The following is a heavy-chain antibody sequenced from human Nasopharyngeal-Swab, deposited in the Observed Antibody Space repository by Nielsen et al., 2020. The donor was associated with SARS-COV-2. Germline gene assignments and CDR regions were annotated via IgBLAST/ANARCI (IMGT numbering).Heavy chain of an antibody. Sequence: GESLKISCAASGFSFRSYWMHWVRQAPGKGLVWVSCINSDGTTTRYADSVKGRFTVSRDNAKNTLYLEMNSLRADDTAVYYCARRLVWFGEAHYYYYGMGVWGQGTTVTVSS. J-gene: IGHJ6*02. CDR2: INSDGTTT. CDR3: ARRLVWFGEAHYYYYGMGV. CDR1: GFSFRSYW. D-gene: IGHD3-10*01. V-gene: IGHV3-74*01.